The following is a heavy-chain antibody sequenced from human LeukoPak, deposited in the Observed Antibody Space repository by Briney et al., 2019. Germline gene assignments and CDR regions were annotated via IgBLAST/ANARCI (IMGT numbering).Heavy chain of an antibody. CDR3: ARHRPTGGAGSYYRSFEY. CDR2: TYYTGSP. CDR1: GGSINSNSYY. J-gene: IGHJ4*02. V-gene: IGHV4-39*01. Sequence: KPSETLSLTCTVSGGSINSNSYYWDWIRQPPGKGLEWIGTTYYTGSPNYNPSLKSRVTISVDTSKNQFSLRLNSVTAADMAVYYCARHRPTGGAGSYYRSFEYWGQGTLVTVSS. D-gene: IGHD3-10*01.